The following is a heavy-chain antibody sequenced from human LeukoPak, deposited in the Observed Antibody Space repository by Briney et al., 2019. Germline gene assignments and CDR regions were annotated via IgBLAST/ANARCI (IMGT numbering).Heavy chain of an antibody. Sequence: SETLSLTCTVSGGSISSYYWSWIRQPPGKGLEWIGYIYYSGSTNYNPSLKSRVTISVDTSKNQFSLKLSSVTAADTAVYYCARPRIYYDSSGSLDYWGQGTLVTVSS. D-gene: IGHD3-22*01. CDR3: ARPRIYYDSSGSLDY. CDR2: IYYSGST. CDR1: GGSISSYY. J-gene: IGHJ4*02. V-gene: IGHV4-59*12.